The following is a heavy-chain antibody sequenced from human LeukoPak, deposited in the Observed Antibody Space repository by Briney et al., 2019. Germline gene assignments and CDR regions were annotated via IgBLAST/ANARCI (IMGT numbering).Heavy chain of an antibody. D-gene: IGHD3-3*01. CDR3: ARDLGLRFLEWSFDY. CDR1: GYTFTGYY. V-gene: IGHV1-2*02. CDR2: INPNSGGT. J-gene: IGHJ4*02. Sequence: GASVKVSCKDSGYTFTGYYMHWVRQAPGQGLEWMGWINPNSGGTNYAQKFQGRVTMTRDTSISTAYMELSRLRSDDTAVYYCARDLGLRFLEWSFDYWGQGTLVTVSS.